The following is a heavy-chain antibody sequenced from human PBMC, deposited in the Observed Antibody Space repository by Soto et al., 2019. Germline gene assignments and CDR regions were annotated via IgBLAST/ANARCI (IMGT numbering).Heavy chain of an antibody. CDR2: INHSGST. J-gene: IGHJ5*02. CDR3: ARGRAHVTGSYNWFDP. D-gene: IGHD3-16*01. Sequence: QVQLQQWGAGLLKPSETLSLTCAAYGGSFSGYYWSWIRQPPGKGLEWIGEINHSGSTNYNPSLKSRVTISVDTSKNQCSLKLSSVTAADTAVYYCARGRAHVTGSYNWFDPWGQGTLVTVSS. V-gene: IGHV4-34*01. CDR1: GGSFSGYY.